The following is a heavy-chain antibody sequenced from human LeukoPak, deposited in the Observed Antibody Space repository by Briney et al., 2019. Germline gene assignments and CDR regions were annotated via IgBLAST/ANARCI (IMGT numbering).Heavy chain of an antibody. J-gene: IGHJ6*03. V-gene: IGHV4-34*01. CDR1: GGSFSSFY. CDR2: TNPGGNT. CDR3: ARREPHGDYGGKIRYYYMDV. D-gene: IGHD4-23*01. Sequence: SETLSLTCAVYGGSFSSFYWNWIRQPPGKGLEWIGETNPGGNTNSNPSLKSRVTMSVDTSKNQFSLKLSSLTAADTAMYYCARREPHGDYGGKIRYYYMDVWGKGTTITVSS.